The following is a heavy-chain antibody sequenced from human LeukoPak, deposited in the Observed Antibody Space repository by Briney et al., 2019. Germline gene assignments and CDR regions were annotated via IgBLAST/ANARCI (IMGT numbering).Heavy chain of an antibody. V-gene: IGHV1-8*01. CDR2: MNPDNGDT. D-gene: IGHD6-13*01. CDR3: ARGLGDYNTNWFPVSGY. CDR1: GYTFTTYD. J-gene: IGHJ4*02. Sequence: ASVKVSCKASGYTFTTYDMSWVRQATGQGLEWMGWMNPDNGDTGYAQKFQGRVTMTRNTPISTAYMELSSLRSEDTAIYYCARGLGDYNTNWFPVSGYWGQGTLVTVSS.